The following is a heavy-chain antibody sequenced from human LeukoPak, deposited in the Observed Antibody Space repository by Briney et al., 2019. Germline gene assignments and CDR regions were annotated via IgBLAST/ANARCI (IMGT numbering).Heavy chain of an antibody. J-gene: IGHJ4*02. V-gene: IGHV4-39*07. D-gene: IGHD4-23*01. Sequence: PSETLSLTCTVSGGSISSSSYYWGWIRQPPGKGLEWIGSIYYSGSTYYNPSLKSRVTISVDTSKNQFSLKLSSVTAADTAVYYCARYTGGNGLDYWGQGTLVTVSS. CDR2: IYYSGST. CDR1: GGSISSSSYY. CDR3: ARYTGGNGLDY.